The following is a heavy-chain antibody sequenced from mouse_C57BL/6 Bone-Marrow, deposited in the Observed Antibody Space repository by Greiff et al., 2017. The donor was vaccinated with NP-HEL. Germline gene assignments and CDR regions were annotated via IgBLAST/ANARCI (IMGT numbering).Heavy chain of an antibody. CDR3: ARKPYYYGTDAMDY. CDR2: IWTGGGT. Sequence: VQLVESGPGLVAPSQSLSITCTVSGFSLTSYAISWVRQPPGKGLEWLGVIWTGGGTNYNSALKSRLSISKDNSKSQVFLKMNSLQTDDTARYYCARKPYYYGTDAMDYWGQGTSVTVSS. J-gene: IGHJ4*01. D-gene: IGHD1-1*01. CDR1: GFSLTSYA. V-gene: IGHV2-9-1*01.